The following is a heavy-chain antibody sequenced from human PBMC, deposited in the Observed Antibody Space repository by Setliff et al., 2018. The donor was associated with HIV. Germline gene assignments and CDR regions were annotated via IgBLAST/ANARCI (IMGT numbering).Heavy chain of an antibody. V-gene: IGHV1-18*01. D-gene: IGHD2-15*01. Sequence: GASVKVSCKASGYSFINYGINWVRQAPGQGLEWMGWISTFNGDTNFAQKFQGRVSMTTDTSTNTAYMELRNLTSDDTAIYFCARGPAPLHTPDFRGQGTLVTVSS. J-gene: IGHJ4*02. CDR1: GYSFINYG. CDR2: ISTFNGDT. CDR3: ARGPAPLHTPDF.